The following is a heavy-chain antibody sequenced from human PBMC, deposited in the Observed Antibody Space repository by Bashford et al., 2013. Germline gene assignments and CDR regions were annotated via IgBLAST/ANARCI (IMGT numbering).Heavy chain of an antibody. CDR2: ISRNSTTL. V-gene: IGHV3-48*01. Sequence: VRQAPGKGLEWVSFISRNSTTLYCADSVKGRFTLSRDNAKNSLYLQMNSLRAEDTAVYYCARVPRAYAMDVWGQGTTVTVSS. J-gene: IGHJ6*02. CDR3: ARVPRAYAMDV.